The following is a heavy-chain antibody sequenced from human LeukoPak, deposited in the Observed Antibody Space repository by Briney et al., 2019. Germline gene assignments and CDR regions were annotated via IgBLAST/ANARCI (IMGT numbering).Heavy chain of an antibody. CDR1: GGTVSSSA. Sequence: SVKVSCKASGGTVSSSAVNWVRQAPGQGLEWMGAIIPIFGTADYAQRLQGRVTITADESTGAAYMELSSLRSDDTAVYYCARETTSSARGFNYYYMDVWGKGTTVTVSS. V-gene: IGHV1-69*13. CDR3: ARETTSSARGFNYYYMDV. CDR2: IIPIFGTA. D-gene: IGHD2-2*01. J-gene: IGHJ6*03.